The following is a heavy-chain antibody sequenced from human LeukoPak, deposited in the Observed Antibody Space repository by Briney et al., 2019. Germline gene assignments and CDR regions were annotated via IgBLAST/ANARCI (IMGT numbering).Heavy chain of an antibody. J-gene: IGHJ6*02. CDR2: IYYSGTT. V-gene: IGHV4-59*01. D-gene: IGHD4-17*01. CDR3: AREDPQTTVPEGMDV. CDR1: GGSISYYY. Sequence: SETLSLTRTVSGGSISYYYWSWIRQSPGKGLEWIGYIYYSGTTNYNPSLKSRVTISVDTSKNQFSLQLRSVAAADTAVYYCAREDPQTTVPEGMDVWGQGTTVTVSS.